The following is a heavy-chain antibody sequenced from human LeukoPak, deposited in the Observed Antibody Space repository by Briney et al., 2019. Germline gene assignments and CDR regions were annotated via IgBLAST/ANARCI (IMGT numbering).Heavy chain of an antibody. Sequence: GESLKISCKGSGYRFTNYWIAWVRQMPGKGLELMGSIYPGDSDIRYSPSFQGQVTISADKSITTAFLQWRSLKASDTAIYYCTRQGVYYSDSSAFYYWGQGTLVTVSS. J-gene: IGHJ4*02. CDR2: IYPGDSDI. CDR1: GYRFTNYW. V-gene: IGHV5-51*01. D-gene: IGHD3-22*01. CDR3: TRQGVYYSDSSAFYY.